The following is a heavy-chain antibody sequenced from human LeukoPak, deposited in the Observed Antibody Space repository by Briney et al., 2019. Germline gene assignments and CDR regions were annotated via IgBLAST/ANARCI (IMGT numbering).Heavy chain of an antibody. CDR2: INPNSGGT. Sequence: ASVKVSCKASGYTFTGYYMHWVRQAPGQGLEWKGWINPNSGGTNYAQKFQGRVTMTRDTSISTAYMELSRLRSDDTAVYYCASDGAYGSGSYFTKHNWFDPWGKGTTVTISS. CDR3: ASDGAYGSGSYFTKHNWFDP. D-gene: IGHD3-10*01. J-gene: IGHJ5*01. V-gene: IGHV1-2*02. CDR1: GYTFTGYY.